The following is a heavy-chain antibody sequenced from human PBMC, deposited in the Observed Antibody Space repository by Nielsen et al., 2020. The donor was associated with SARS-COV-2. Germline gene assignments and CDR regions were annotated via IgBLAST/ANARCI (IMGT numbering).Heavy chain of an antibody. CDR2: ISYDGSNK. Sequence: WIRQPPGKGLEWVAVISYDGSNKYYADSVKGRFTISRDNSKNTPYLQMNSLRAEDTAVYYCAKDFRPIDILTGYYFVRFPSPIDYWGQGTLVTVSS. V-gene: IGHV3-30-3*02. J-gene: IGHJ4*02. CDR3: AKDFRPIDILTGYYFVRFPSPIDY. D-gene: IGHD3-9*01.